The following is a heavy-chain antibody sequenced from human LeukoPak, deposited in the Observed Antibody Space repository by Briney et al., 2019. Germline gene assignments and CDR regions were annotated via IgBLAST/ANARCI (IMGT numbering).Heavy chain of an antibody. CDR3: ARDHRPEIQYYYMDV. CDR2: LLYDGNTK. CDR1: GFSLSNYG. V-gene: IGHV3-33*01. D-gene: IGHD1-14*01. Sequence: GGSLRLSCAASGFSLSNYGMHWVRQAPGKGLEWVSALLYDGNTKHYADSVKGRFTISRDISKNTFYLQMNSLTAEDTAVYYCARDHRPEIQYYYMDVWGKGTTVAVSS. J-gene: IGHJ6*03.